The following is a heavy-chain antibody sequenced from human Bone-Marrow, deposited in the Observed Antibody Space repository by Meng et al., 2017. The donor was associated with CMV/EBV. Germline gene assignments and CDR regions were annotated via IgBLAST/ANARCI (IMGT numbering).Heavy chain of an antibody. CDR1: AFTFNAYG. CDR3: AGGSGRDIDY. V-gene: IGHV3-33*01. D-gene: IGHD3-10*01. Sequence: GESLKISCAASAFTFNAYGMHWVRQAPGKGLEWVAVIWYDGSNKYYADSVKGRFTISRDNSQNTLFLQMNSLRAEDTAVYYCAGGSGRDIDYWGQGTLVTVSS. CDR2: IWYDGSNK. J-gene: IGHJ4*02.